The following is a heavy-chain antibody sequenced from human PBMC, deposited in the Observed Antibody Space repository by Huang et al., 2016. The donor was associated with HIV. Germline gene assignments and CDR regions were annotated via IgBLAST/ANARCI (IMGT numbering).Heavy chain of an antibody. J-gene: IGHJ6*03. CDR3: VRDTKYRSGFYNYYYMDV. V-gene: IGHV3-48*01. D-gene: IGHD6-25*01. CDR1: GFDFSTHT. Sequence: HLVESGGGSVRPGESLKLSCVATGFDFSTHTFNGVRMAPGRGREWISHVGEKYQKVSYVNAGRGRFTNSGDNARQSIYLQMRNLRPSDTAKYYCVRDTKYRSGFYNYYYMDVWGNGTAVTVSS. CDR2: VGEKYQKV.